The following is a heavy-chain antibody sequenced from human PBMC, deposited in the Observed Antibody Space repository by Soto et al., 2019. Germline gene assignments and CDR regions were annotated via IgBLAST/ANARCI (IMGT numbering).Heavy chain of an antibody. CDR3: ARDRVWFGDDYYYYGMDV. CDR2: ISYDGSNK. J-gene: IGHJ6*02. Sequence: PGGSLRLSCAASGFTFSSYAMHWVRQAPGKGLEWVAVISYDGSNKYYADSVKGRFTISRDNSKNTLYLQMNSLRAEDTAVYYCARDRVWFGDDYYYYGMDVWGQGTTVTVSS. CDR1: GFTFSSYA. V-gene: IGHV3-30-3*01. D-gene: IGHD3-10*01.